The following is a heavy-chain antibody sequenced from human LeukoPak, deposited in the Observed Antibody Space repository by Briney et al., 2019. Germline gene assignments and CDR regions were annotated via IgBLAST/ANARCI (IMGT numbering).Heavy chain of an antibody. D-gene: IGHD2-15*01. J-gene: IGHJ4*02. CDR3: ATDDCSGGIQGCAFGY. CDR2: SIPIFGTA. V-gene: IGHV1-69*06. CDR1: GGTFSSYA. Sequence: ASVKVSCKASGGTFSSYAISWVRQAPGQGLEWMGGSIPIFGTANYAQKFQGRVTITADKSTSTAYMELSSLRSEDTAVYYCATDDCSGGIQGCAFGYWGQGTLVTVSS.